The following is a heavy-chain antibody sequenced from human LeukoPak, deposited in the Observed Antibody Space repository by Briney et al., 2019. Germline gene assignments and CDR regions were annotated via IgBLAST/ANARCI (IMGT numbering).Heavy chain of an antibody. CDR2: ISGSGGST. CDR1: GFTFSSYA. CDR3: AKPIYGSGSYNPPFDY. D-gene: IGHD3-10*01. J-gene: IGHJ4*02. Sequence: PGGSLRLSCAASGFTFSSYAMSWVRQAPGKGLEWVSAISGSGGSTYYADSVKGRFTISRDNSENTLYLQMNSLRAEDTAVYYCAKPIYGSGSYNPPFDYWGQGTLVTVSS. V-gene: IGHV3-23*01.